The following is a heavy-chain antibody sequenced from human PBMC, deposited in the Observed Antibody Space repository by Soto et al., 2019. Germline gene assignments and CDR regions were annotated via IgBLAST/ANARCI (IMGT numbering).Heavy chain of an antibody. CDR1: GYIFTSYW. Sequence: VESLKISCKGSGYIFTSYWICCLLQMPGKVLEWMGIIYPGDSDTRYSPSFQGQVTISADKSISTAYLQWSSLKASDTAMYYCARQRDGYAFDYWGQGTLVTVSS. V-gene: IGHV5-51*01. CDR2: IYPGDSDT. J-gene: IGHJ4*02. CDR3: ARQRDGYAFDY. D-gene: IGHD5-12*01.